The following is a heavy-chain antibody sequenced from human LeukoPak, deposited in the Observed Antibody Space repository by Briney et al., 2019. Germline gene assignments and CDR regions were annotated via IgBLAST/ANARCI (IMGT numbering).Heavy chain of an antibody. CDR3: VFQGYDSRGYYFDY. CDR1: GFTFSDYY. J-gene: IGHJ4*02. Sequence: GGSLRLSCAASGFTFSDYYMSWIRQAPGKGLEWVSYISSSGSTIYYADSVKGRFTISRDNAKNSLYLQMNSLRAEDTAVYYCVFQGYDSRGYYFDYWGQGTLVTVPS. CDR2: ISSSGSTI. D-gene: IGHD3-22*01. V-gene: IGHV3-11*01.